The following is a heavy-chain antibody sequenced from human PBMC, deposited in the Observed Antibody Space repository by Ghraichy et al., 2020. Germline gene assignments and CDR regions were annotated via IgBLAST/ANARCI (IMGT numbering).Heavy chain of an antibody. CDR3: TSQKNGSYKG. Sequence: GESLNISCAASGFTFSIYSMNWVRQAPGKGLECVSYISGSSTTIYYADSVKGRFTVSRDNAKNSLYLQMNSLRDEDTAVYYCTSQKNGSYKGWGQGTLVTVSS. CDR1: GFTFSIYS. V-gene: IGHV3-48*02. D-gene: IGHD1-26*01. J-gene: IGHJ4*02. CDR2: ISGSSTTI.